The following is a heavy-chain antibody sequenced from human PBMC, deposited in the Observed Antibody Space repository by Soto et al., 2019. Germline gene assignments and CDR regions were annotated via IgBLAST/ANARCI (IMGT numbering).Heavy chain of an antibody. CDR3: ASADDDVFAGYYLGGYYCDY. J-gene: IGHJ4*02. Sequence: SETLSLTCTVSGGSISTGGYHWSWIRQHPGKGLEWIGYIYYSGSTYYNPSLESRVTMSVDTSKNQFSLKLSSVTAPDTAVYYCASADDDVFAGYYLGGYYCDYWGRGTLVAVSS. CDR2: IYYSGST. CDR1: GGSISTGGYH. D-gene: IGHD3-9*01. V-gene: IGHV4-31*03.